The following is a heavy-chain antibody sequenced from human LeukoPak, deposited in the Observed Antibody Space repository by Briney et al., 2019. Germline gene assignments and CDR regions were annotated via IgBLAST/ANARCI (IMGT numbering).Heavy chain of an antibody. J-gene: IGHJ4*02. D-gene: IGHD6-13*01. Sequence: KPSETLSLTCSVSGASINSHYWSWIRQSPGKGLEWIGYVFNGGCTNYNPSLKSRVTMSLDTSRDQFSLRLTSVTAADTAIYYCASRPAGTTWYGVFDYWSQGTLVTVSS. CDR2: VFNGGCT. CDR3: ASRPAGTTWYGVFDY. CDR1: GASINSHY. V-gene: IGHV4-59*11.